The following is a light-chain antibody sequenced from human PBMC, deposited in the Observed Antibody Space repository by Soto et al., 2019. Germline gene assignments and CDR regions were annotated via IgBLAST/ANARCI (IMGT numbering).Light chain of an antibody. J-gene: IGKJ5*01. CDR3: QQRSNLPLT. V-gene: IGKV3-11*01. Sequence: EIVLTQSPATLSLSPGERATLSCRASQSVSSYLAWYQQKPGQAPRLLIYDASNKATGIPARFSGSGSGTHFPLTISSLEPEDYALYYCQQRSNLPLTFRHATLLAMK. CDR2: DAS. CDR1: QSVSSY.